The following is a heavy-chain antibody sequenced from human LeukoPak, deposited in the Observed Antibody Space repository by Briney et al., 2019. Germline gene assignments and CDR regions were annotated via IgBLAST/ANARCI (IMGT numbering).Heavy chain of an antibody. J-gene: IGHJ5*02. CDR1: GGSISSGSYY. D-gene: IGHD3-9*01. Sequence: SETLSLTCTVSGGSISSGSYYWSWIRQPAGKGLEWIGRIYTSGSTNYNPSLKSRVTISVDTSKNQFSLKLSSVTAADTAVYHCARGQRYFDWPWGQGTLVTVSS. CDR3: ARGQRYFDWP. V-gene: IGHV4-61*02. CDR2: IYTSGST.